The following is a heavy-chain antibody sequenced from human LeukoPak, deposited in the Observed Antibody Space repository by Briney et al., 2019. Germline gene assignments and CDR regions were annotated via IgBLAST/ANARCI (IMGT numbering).Heavy chain of an antibody. D-gene: IGHD6-6*01. CDR1: GYTFTSYG. CDR3: ARVPYSSSPLDY. V-gene: IGHV1-18*01. J-gene: IGHJ4*02. Sequence: VASVKVSCKAFGYTFTSYGISWVRQAPGQGLGWMGWISAYNGNTNYAQKLQGRVTMTTDTSTSTAYMELRSLRSDDTAVYYCARVPYSSSPLDYWGQGTLVTVSS. CDR2: ISAYNGNT.